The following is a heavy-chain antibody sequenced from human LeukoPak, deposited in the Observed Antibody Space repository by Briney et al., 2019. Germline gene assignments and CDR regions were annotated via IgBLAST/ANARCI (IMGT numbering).Heavy chain of an antibody. CDR1: GFTFDDYA. D-gene: IGHD6-13*01. V-gene: IGHV3-9*01. CDR3: AKGGDSSPYWYFDL. Sequence: PGRSLRLSCAASGFTFDDYAMHWVRQAPGKGLEWVSGISWNSCSIGYADSVKGRFTISRDNAKNSLYLQMNSLRAEDTALYYCAKGGDSSPYWYFDLWGRGTLVTVSS. J-gene: IGHJ2*01. CDR2: ISWNSCSI.